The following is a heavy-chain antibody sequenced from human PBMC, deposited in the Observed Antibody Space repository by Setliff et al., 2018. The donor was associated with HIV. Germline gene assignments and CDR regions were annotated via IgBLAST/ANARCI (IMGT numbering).Heavy chain of an antibody. Sequence: SETLSLTCTVSGGSIDSTSYYWGWIRQPPGKGLEWIGSIYYSGTTYYNPSLKSRVTISVDRSRNQFSLTLSSVTAADTATYYCARGNDNGQRGGNYYFMDVWDKGTTVTVSS. D-gene: IGHD4-17*01. V-gene: IGHV4-39*01. CDR3: ARGNDNGQRGGNYYFMDV. CDR2: IYYSGTT. CDR1: GGSIDSTSYY. J-gene: IGHJ6*03.